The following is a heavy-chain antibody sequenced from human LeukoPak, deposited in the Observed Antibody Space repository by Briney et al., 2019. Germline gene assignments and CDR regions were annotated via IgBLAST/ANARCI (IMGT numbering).Heavy chain of an antibody. D-gene: IGHD3-10*01. J-gene: IGHJ6*02. CDR2: ISYDGSNK. CDR3: VKGIRSNYGSARNWVRYYGMDV. V-gene: IGHV3-30*18. CDR1: GFTFSRYG. Sequence: PGGSLRLSCAASGFTFSRYGMHWVRQAPGKGLEWVAVISYDGSNKYYADSVKGRFTISRDNSKNTLYLQMNSLRAEDTAVYYCVKGIRSNYGSARNWVRYYGMDVWGQGTTVTVSS.